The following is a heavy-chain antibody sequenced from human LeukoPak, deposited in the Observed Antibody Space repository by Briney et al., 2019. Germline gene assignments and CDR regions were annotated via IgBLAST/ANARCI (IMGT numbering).Heavy chain of an antibody. D-gene: IGHD1-7*01. V-gene: IGHV1-69*13. CDR1: GGTFSSYA. CDR2: IIPIFGTA. CDR3: ASIRNWNYYDYYYYYMDV. J-gene: IGHJ6*03. Sequence: ASVKVSCKASGGTFSSYAISWVRQAPGQGLEWMGGIIPIFGTANYAQKFQGRVTITADESTSTAYMELSSLRSEDTAVYYCASIRNWNYYDYYYYYMDVWGKGTTVTVSS.